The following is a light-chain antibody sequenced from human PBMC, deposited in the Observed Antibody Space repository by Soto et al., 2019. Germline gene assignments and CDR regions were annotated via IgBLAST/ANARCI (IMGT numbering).Light chain of an antibody. CDR3: QQYGDWPLT. Sequence: EIVVTQSPATLSVSPGERATLSCRASQSVGNNFAWYPQKPGQAPRLLIFATSTRATGVPARFSGSGSGTEFTLTISSLQSEDFAVYYCQQYGDWPLTFGGGAKVEIE. J-gene: IGKJ4*01. V-gene: IGKV3-15*01. CDR2: ATS. CDR1: QSVGNN.